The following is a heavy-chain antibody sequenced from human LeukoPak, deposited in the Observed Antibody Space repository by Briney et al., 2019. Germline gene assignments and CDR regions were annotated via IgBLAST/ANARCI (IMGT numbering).Heavy chain of an antibody. CDR3: TKEGATGSRYNFDY. CDR1: GFTFSSHG. Sequence: GGSLRLSFAASGFTFSSHGMDWGRQAPGKGLGWVAVISDDGRTEYYADSVKRRFTISRNNSNNTVSLQMNGLRDDYTAGFYCTKEGATGSRYNFDYWGQGTLVTVSS. D-gene: IGHD2-15*01. J-gene: IGHJ4*02. CDR2: ISDDGRTE. V-gene: IGHV3-30*18.